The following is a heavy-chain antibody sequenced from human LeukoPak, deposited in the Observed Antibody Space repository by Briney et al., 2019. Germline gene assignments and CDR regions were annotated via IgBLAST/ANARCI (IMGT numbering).Heavy chain of an antibody. Sequence: GSSVKVSCKACGYTFTSYAMHWLRQAPGQRLEWVGWINAGNGNTKYPQKFQGRVTITRDTSASTAYMELSSLRSEDTAVYYCARVPGQLVSQFDPWGQGTLVTVSS. J-gene: IGHJ5*02. CDR3: ARVPGQLVSQFDP. V-gene: IGHV1-3*01. CDR1: GYTFTSYA. CDR2: INAGNGNT. D-gene: IGHD6-13*01.